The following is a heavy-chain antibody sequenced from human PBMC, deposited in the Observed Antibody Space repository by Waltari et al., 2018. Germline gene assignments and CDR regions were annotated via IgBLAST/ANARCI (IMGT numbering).Heavy chain of an antibody. CDR1: GASVRNYF. D-gene: IGHD5-18*01. J-gene: IGHJ4*02. Sequence: QVQLQQWGAGLVKPSETLSLTCAVYGASVRNYFWSWIRQAPGKGLEWIGEISHGGTTNYNPSLKSRVTISVDTSKSQFSLRLRSVTAADTAVYYCARGYSNGYGPGDSWGQGTLVTVSS. V-gene: IGHV4-34*01. CDR3: ARGYSNGYGPGDS. CDR2: ISHGGTT.